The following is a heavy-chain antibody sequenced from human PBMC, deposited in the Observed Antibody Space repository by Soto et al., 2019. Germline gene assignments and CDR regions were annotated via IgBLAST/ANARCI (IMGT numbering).Heavy chain of an antibody. CDR3: ARAPDYDYVWGTLSLHYGMDV. D-gene: IGHD3-16*01. CDR1: GFTFSSYD. CDR2: IGTAGDT. J-gene: IGHJ6*02. V-gene: IGHV3-13*01. Sequence: PGGSLRLSCAASGFTFSSYDMHWVRQATGKGLEWVSAIGTAGDTYYPGSVKGRFTISRENAKNSLYLQMNSLRAGDTAVYYCARAPDYDYVWGTLSLHYGMDVWGQGTTVTVSS.